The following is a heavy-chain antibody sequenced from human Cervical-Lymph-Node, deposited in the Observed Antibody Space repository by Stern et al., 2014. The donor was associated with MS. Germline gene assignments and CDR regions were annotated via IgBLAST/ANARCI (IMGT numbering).Heavy chain of an antibody. CDR1: GGPISSGTYY. J-gene: IGHJ4*02. CDR2: IYTSGST. CDR3: ARGRNGFGYDS. Sequence: QLQLQESGPGLVKPSQTLSLTCTVSGGPISSGTYYWSWIRQPAGKGLEWIGRIYTSGSTYYPSSLKSRVTISVDMSKNQWSLRLTNVTAADTAVYYCARGRNGFGYDSWGQGTLATVSP. V-gene: IGHV4-61*02. D-gene: IGHD2-15*01.